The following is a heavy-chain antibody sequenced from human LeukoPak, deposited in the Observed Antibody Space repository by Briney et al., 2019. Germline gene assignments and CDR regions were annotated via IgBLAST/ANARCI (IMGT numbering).Heavy chain of an antibody. V-gene: IGHV3-7*03. D-gene: IGHD6-19*01. CDR3: VRNLAVAGTCFDS. CDR1: GFSFRNYW. Sequence: QPGGSLRLSCAASGFSFRNYWMSWVRQAPGTGLEWVANIKQDGSDRNYVTSVRCRFTISRDNAESSLYLQMNSLRAEDTAVYYCVRNLAVAGTCFDSWGQGTLVTVSS. J-gene: IGHJ4*02. CDR2: IKQDGSDR.